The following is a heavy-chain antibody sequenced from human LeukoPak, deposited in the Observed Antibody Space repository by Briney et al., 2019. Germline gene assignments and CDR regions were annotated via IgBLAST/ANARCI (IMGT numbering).Heavy chain of an antibody. Sequence: ASVKVSCKASGYTFTGYYMHWVRQAPGQGLEWMGWINPNSGGTNYAQKFQGRVTMTRDTSISTAYMELSRLRSDDTALYYCAREISGTYLGASDYWGQGTLVTVSS. V-gene: IGHV1-2*02. CDR3: AREISGTYLGASDY. J-gene: IGHJ4*02. D-gene: IGHD1-26*01. CDR2: INPNSGGT. CDR1: GYTFTGYY.